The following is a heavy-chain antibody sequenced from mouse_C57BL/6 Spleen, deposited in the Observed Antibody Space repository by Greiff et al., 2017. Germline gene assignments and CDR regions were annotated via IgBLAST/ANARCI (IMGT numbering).Heavy chain of an antibody. Sequence: QVQLQQPGAELVKPGASVKMSCKASGYTFTSYWITWVKQRPGQGLEWIGDIYPGSGSTNYNEKFKSKATLTVDTSSSTAYMQLSSLTSEDSAVYYCARRGYYDYYEGSMDDWGQGTSVTVSS. J-gene: IGHJ4*01. CDR1: GYTFTSYW. CDR3: ARRGYYDYYEGSMDD. V-gene: IGHV1-55*01. D-gene: IGHD2-4*01. CDR2: IYPGSGST.